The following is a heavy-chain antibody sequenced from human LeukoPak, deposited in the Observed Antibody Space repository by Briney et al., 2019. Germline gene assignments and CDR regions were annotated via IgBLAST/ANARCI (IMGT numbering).Heavy chain of an antibody. Sequence: GGSLRLSCAASGFTFNTYSMNWVRQAPGKGLEWVASISSSSSYIYYADSVKGRFTISRDNSKNTLYLQMNTLRAEDTAVYYCAKGVKHIVVVAAQHYFDYWGQGTLVTVSS. D-gene: IGHD2-21*02. CDR2: ISSSSSYI. J-gene: IGHJ4*02. CDR3: AKGVKHIVVVAAQHYFDY. V-gene: IGHV3-21*01. CDR1: GFTFNTYS.